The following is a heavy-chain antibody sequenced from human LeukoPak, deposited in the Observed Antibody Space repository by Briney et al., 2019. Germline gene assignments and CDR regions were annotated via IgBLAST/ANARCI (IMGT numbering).Heavy chain of an antibody. CDR1: GASISSSDYY. V-gene: IGHV4-39*02. CDR3: ARLTHSYYSDTSGYYPYYYMDV. Sequence: SETLSLACSVSGASISSSDYYWGWIRQPPGKGLEWIGRINYSGSTYYNPSLKSRVTISVDTSKNHFSLRLTSMTAADTAVYYCARLTHSYYSDTSGYYPYYYMDVWGKGTTVTVSS. CDR2: INYSGST. J-gene: IGHJ6*03. D-gene: IGHD3-22*01.